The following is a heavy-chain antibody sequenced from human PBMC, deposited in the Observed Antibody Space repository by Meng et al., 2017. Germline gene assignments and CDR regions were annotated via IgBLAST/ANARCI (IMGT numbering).Heavy chain of an antibody. V-gene: IGHV3-33*01. J-gene: IGHJ5*02. Sequence: GGSLRLSWAVSGVSFSSYGMHWVRQAPGKGLEWVAVIWYDGSNKYYADSVKGRFTISRDNSKNTLYLQMNSLRAEDTAVYYCAREGANPHSSSGYLSWFDPWGQGTLVTVSS. CDR1: GVSFSSYG. CDR2: IWYDGSNK. CDR3: AREGANPHSSSGYLSWFDP. D-gene: IGHD6-13*01.